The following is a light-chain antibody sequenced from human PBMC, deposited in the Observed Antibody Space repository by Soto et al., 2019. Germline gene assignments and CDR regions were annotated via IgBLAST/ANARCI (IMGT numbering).Light chain of an antibody. CDR1: QTISSN. CDR3: QQSFSLPFA. CDR2: AAS. J-gene: IGKJ3*01. Sequence: DIQMTQSPSSLSASVGDRVTITCRASQTISSNLNWYQQKPGKAPKLLIYAASSLQSGVPSRFSGSGSGTDFTLTITSLQPVDFATYYCQQSFSLPFAFGPGTKVDIE. V-gene: IGKV1-39*01.